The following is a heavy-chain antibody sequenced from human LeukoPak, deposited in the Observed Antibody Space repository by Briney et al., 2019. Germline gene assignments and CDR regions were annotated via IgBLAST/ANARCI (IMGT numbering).Heavy chain of an antibody. Sequence: PGGSLRLSCAASGFTFSTYGMSWVRQPPGKGLEWVSGISGSGGSTFYADSVKGRFTISRDNSKNTLFLQMNSLRAEDTAVYYCAKDSPIGVTMFCAGLDYWGQGTLVTVSS. CDR2: ISGSGGST. CDR1: GFTFSTYG. CDR3: AKDSPIGVTMFCAGLDY. D-gene: IGHD3-10*02. J-gene: IGHJ4*02. V-gene: IGHV3-23*01.